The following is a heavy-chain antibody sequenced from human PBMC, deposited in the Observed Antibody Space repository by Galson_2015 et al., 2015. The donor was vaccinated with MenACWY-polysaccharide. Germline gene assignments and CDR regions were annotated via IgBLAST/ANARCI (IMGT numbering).Heavy chain of an antibody. Sequence: SLRLSCAASGFTFSSYAMSWVRQAPGKGLEWVSAISGSGGSTYYADSVKGRFTISRDNSKNTLYLQMNSLRAEDTAVYYCAKDYDFWSGYFNYWGQGTLVTVSS. V-gene: IGHV3-23*01. CDR2: ISGSGGST. CDR1: GFTFSSYA. D-gene: IGHD3-3*01. CDR3: AKDYDFWSGYFNY. J-gene: IGHJ4*02.